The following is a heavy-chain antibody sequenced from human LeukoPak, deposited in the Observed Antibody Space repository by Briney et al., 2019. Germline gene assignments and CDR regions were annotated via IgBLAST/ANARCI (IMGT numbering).Heavy chain of an antibody. D-gene: IGHD3-22*01. Sequence: GASVKVSCKASGCTFTGYYMHWVRQAPGQGLEWMGWINPNSGGTNYAQKFQGWVTMTRDTSISTAYMELSRLRSDDTAVYYCARELDSSGYPFDYWGQGTLVTVSS. V-gene: IGHV1-2*04. CDR3: ARELDSSGYPFDY. J-gene: IGHJ4*02. CDR1: GCTFTGYY. CDR2: INPNSGGT.